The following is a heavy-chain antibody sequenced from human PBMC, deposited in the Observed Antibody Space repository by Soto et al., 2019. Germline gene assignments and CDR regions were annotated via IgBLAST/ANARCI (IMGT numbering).Heavy chain of an antibody. CDR2: IYYSGST. V-gene: IGHV4-59*01. CDR1: GGSISSYY. Sequence: SETLSLTCTVSGGSISSYYWSWIRQPPGKGLEWIGYIYYSGSTNYNPSLKGRVPISVDTSKNQFSLKLGSVTAADTAVYYCARRMISLRTSIAARPPSDWFDPWGQGTLVTVSS. D-gene: IGHD6-6*01. CDR3: ARRMISLRTSIAARPPSDWFDP. J-gene: IGHJ5*02.